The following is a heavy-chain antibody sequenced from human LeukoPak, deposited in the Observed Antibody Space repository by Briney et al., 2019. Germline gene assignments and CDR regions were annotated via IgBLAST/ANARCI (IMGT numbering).Heavy chain of an antibody. CDR2: IIPILGIA. J-gene: IGHJ6*02. CDR3: VSPRRIAAAGITTNQRNYYYYYGMDV. D-gene: IGHD6-13*01. V-gene: IGHV1-69*04. CDR1: GGTFSSYA. Sequence: GASVKVSCKASGGTFSSYAISWVRQAPGQGLEWMGRIIPILGIANYAQKFQGRVTITADKSTSTAYMELSSLRSEDTAVYYCVSPRRIAAAGITTNQRNYYYYYGMDVWGQGTTVTVSS.